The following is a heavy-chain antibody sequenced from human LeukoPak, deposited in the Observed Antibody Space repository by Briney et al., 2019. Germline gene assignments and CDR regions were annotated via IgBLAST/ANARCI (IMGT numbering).Heavy chain of an antibody. V-gene: IGHV1-46*01. CDR2: INPSGGST. CDR3: ARAQDGNSQGAFDI. Sequence: ASVKVSRKASGYTFTIYYIHWVRQAPGHGLEWMGIINPSGGSTNYAQKFQGRVTMTRDTSTSTVYMELSSLRSEDTAVYYCARAQDGNSQGAFDIWGQGTMVTVSS. CDR1: GYTFTIYY. D-gene: IGHD4-23*01. J-gene: IGHJ3*02.